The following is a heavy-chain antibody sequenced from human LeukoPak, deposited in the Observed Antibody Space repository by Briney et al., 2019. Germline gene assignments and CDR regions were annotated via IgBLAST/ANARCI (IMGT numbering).Heavy chain of an antibody. V-gene: IGHV3-9*01. Sequence: GGSLRLSCAASGFTFDDYAMHWVRQAPWKGLEWVSGISWNSGSIGYADSVKGRFTISRGNAKNSLYLQMNSLRAEDTALYYCAKSVSSGWTPFDYWGQGTLVTVSS. CDR1: GFTFDDYA. D-gene: IGHD6-19*01. J-gene: IGHJ4*02. CDR2: ISWNSGSI. CDR3: AKSVSSGWTPFDY.